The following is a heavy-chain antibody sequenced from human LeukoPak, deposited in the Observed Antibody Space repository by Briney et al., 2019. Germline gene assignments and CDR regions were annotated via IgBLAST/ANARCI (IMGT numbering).Heavy chain of an antibody. Sequence: GGSLRPSCAVSGFIVSSKYMSWVRQAPGKGLEWVSIIFSGDSTYYADSVKGRFTISRDNSKNTVYLQMNSLRVEDTAVYYCARVGAVAAADSWGQGTLVTVSS. D-gene: IGHD6-19*01. CDR3: ARVGAVAAADS. V-gene: IGHV3-66*01. J-gene: IGHJ4*02. CDR2: IFSGDST. CDR1: GFIVSSKY.